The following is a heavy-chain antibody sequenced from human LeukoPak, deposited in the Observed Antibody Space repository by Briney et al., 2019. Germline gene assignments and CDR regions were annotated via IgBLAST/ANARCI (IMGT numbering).Heavy chain of an antibody. CDR3: AREVAGTYAFDY. CDR1: GDIVSSNTAA. Sequence: SQTLSLTCAISGDIVSSNTAAWNWIRQSPSRGLEWLGRTLYRSKWYNDYALSVKSRISINPDTSKNQFSLQLNFVTPEDTAAYYCAREVAGTYAFDYWGQGTLVTVSS. CDR2: TLYRSKWYN. D-gene: IGHD6-19*01. V-gene: IGHV6-1*01. J-gene: IGHJ4*02.